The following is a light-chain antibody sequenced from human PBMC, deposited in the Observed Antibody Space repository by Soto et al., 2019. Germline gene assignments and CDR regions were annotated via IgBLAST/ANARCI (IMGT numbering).Light chain of an antibody. CDR2: RNH. J-gene: IGLJ3*02. Sequence: QSVLTQPPSASGTPGQRGTITCSGSSSNIGINYVYWYQQLPGAAPKLLIYRNHHRPSGVPDRFSGSKSGTSASLAISGLRSEDEADYYCAAWDGGLSGWVFGGGTKLTVL. CDR3: AAWDGGLSGWV. V-gene: IGLV1-47*01. CDR1: SSNIGINY.